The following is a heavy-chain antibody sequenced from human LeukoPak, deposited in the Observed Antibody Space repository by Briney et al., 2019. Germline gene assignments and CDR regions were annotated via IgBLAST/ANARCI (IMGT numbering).Heavy chain of an antibody. J-gene: IGHJ6*02. CDR1: GYTFTGYY. D-gene: IGHD2-8*01. Sequence: VASVKVSCKASGYTFTGYYMHWVRQAPGQGLEWMGWINPNSGGTNYAQKFQGWVTMTRDTSISTAYMELSRLRSDDTAVYYCARDAGRYCTNGVCYTGYYYGMDVWGQGTTVTVSS. CDR2: INPNSGGT. CDR3: ARDAGRYCTNGVCYTGYYYGMDV. V-gene: IGHV1-2*04.